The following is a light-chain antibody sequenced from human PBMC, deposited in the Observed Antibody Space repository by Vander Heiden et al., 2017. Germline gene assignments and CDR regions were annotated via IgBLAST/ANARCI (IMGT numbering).Light chain of an antibody. CDR3: QQYGSEGT. CDR2: GAS. V-gene: IGKV3-20*01. CDR1: QSVSSSY. J-gene: IGKJ2*01. Sequence: DIVLTQSPGTLSLSPGERATLSCRASQSVSSSYLAWYQQKPGQAPRLLIYGASSRATGIPDRFSGSGSGTDFTLTISRLEPEDFAVYYCQQYGSEGTFGQGTKLEIK.